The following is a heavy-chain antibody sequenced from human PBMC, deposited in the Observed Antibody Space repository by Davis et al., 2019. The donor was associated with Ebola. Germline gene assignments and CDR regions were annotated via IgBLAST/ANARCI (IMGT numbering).Heavy chain of an antibody. CDR1: GFTFSSYA. V-gene: IGHV3-23*01. J-gene: IGHJ4*02. CDR2: ISGSGGST. D-gene: IGHD1-26*01. Sequence: GGSLRLSCAASGFTFSSYAMSWVRQAPGKGLERVSAISGSGGSTYYADSVKGRFTISRDNSKNTVFLQMNSLRAEDTAVYSCAKRSASGTYYFDSWGQGTLVTVSS. CDR3: AKRSASGTYYFDS.